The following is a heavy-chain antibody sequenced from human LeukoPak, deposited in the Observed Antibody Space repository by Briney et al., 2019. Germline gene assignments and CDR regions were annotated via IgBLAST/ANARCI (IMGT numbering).Heavy chain of an antibody. J-gene: IGHJ4*02. CDR3: ARQSTVAGSYYYFDY. CDR2: IYQSGTT. V-gene: IGHV4-39*01. D-gene: IGHD4-11*01. CDR1: GVSITNTAYL. Sequence: PSETLSLTCTVSGVSITNTAYLWGWIRQPPGKGLEWIASIYQSGTTHYNPSLHSRATISFETSKNQFSLKLSSVTAEDTAIYYCARQSTVAGSYYYFDYWGQGTLVTVSS.